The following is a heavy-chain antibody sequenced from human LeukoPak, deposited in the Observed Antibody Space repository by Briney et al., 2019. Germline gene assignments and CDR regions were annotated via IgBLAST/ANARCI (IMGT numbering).Heavy chain of an antibody. V-gene: IGHV1-18*01. D-gene: IGHD5-12*01. CDR2: ISAYNGNT. CDR1: GYTFTSYG. J-gene: IGHJ6*02. Sequence: SVKVSCKASGYTFTSYGISWVRQAPGQGLEWMGWISAYNGNTNYAQKLQGRVTMTTDTSTSTAYMELRSLRSDDTAVYYCARDDGGYERSPGYYYGMDVWGQGTTVTVSS. CDR3: ARDDGGYERSPGYYYGMDV.